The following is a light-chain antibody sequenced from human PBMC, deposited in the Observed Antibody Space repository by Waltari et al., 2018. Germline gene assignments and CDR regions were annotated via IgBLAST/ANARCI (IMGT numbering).Light chain of an antibody. CDR2: DAS. CDR3: QKYERLPAT. J-gene: IGKJ1*01. Sequence: EIVLTQSPGTLSLSPGETATLSCRASQSVSRALVWYQQKPGQAPRLLIYDASRRAPGIPDRFSGSGSGIDFSLTISRLEPEDFAVYYCQKYERLPATFGQGTKVEIK. CDR1: QSVSRA. V-gene: IGKV3-20*01.